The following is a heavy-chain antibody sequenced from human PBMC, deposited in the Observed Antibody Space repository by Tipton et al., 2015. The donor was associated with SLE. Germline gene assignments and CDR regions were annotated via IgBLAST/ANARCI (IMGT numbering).Heavy chain of an antibody. J-gene: IGHJ4*02. CDR3: TPVDWT. CDR1: GFTFSTYG. Sequence: QLVQSGGGVVQPGGSLRLSCAASGFTFSTYGMHWVRQAPGKGPEWVALIWYDGDNKYYADSVKGRFTISRDNAKNTVYLHMYSLRAEDTAVYYCTPVDWTWGQGTLVTVSS. V-gene: IGHV3-33*03. D-gene: IGHD3/OR15-3a*01. CDR2: IWYDGDNK.